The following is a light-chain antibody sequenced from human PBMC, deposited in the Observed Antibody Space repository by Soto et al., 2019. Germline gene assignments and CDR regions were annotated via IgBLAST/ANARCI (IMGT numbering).Light chain of an antibody. Sequence: EIVLTQSPGTLSLSPGERATLSCRASQSVSSSYLAWYQQKPGQAPRLLIYGASSRATGIPDRFSGSGSGTDFTLTISRLEPEDFAVYYCQQYGSSPPMYTFGQGTKLEMK. CDR1: QSVSSSY. CDR2: GAS. CDR3: QQYGSSPPMYT. J-gene: IGKJ2*01. V-gene: IGKV3-20*01.